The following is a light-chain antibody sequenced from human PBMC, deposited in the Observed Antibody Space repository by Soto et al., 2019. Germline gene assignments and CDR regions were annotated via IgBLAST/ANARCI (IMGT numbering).Light chain of an antibody. J-gene: IGKJ4*01. CDR3: QQYYETPLT. CDR1: QNLLYSSNNKNY. V-gene: IGKV4-1*01. Sequence: DIVMTQSPDSLAVSLGETATINCKSSQNLLYSSNNKNYLAWYRQKPRQPPELLIYWAYTRESGVPGRYSGSGSRTDFTLAISSVRAEDVALYYCQQYYETPLTFGGRTTVGIK. CDR2: WAY.